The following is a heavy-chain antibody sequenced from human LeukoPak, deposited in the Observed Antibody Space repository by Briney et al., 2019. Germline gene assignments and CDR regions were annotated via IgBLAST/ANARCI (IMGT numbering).Heavy chain of an antibody. Sequence: PGGSLRLSCAASGFTFSDYYMSWIRQAPGKGLEWVSYISSSGSTTYYADSVKGRFTISRDNAKNSLYLQMNSLRAEDTAVYYCARVMGCSSTSCYEGYYYYGMDVWGQGTTVTVSS. CDR3: ARVMGCSSTSCYEGYYYYGMDV. J-gene: IGHJ6*02. CDR1: GFTFSDYY. D-gene: IGHD2-2*01. V-gene: IGHV3-11*01. CDR2: ISSSGSTT.